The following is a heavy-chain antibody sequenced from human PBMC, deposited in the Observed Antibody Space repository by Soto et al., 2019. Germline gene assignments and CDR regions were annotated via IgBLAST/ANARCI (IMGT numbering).Heavy chain of an antibody. V-gene: IGHV1-18*01. CDR2: ISAYNGNT. Sequence: QVQLVQSGAEVKKPGASVKVSCKASGYTFTRYGISWVRQAPGQVLEWMGWISAYNGNTKYAQKLTGRVTMTTDTSTSTADMELRSLRSDDTAVYYCAREPNYFDYWGQGTLVTVSS. CDR1: GYTFTRYG. J-gene: IGHJ4*02. CDR3: AREPNYFDY.